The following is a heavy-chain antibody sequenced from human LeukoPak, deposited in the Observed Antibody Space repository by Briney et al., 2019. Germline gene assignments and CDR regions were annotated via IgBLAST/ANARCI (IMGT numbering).Heavy chain of an antibody. J-gene: IGHJ4*02. V-gene: IGHV4-59*01. CDR1: GGSISSYY. D-gene: IGHD5-18*01. CDR2: IYYSGST. Sequence: SETLSLTCTVSGGSISSYYWSWIRQPPGKGLEWIGYIYYSGSTNYNPSLKSRVTISVDTSKNQFSLKLSSVTAADTAVYYCARYGYSYGSFDYWGQGTLVTVSS. CDR3: ARYGYSYGSFDY.